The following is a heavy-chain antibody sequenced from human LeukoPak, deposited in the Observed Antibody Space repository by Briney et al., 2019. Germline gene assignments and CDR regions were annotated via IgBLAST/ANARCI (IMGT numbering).Heavy chain of an antibody. CDR2: IYYSGST. J-gene: IGHJ6*02. CDR3: ARAKGGYYYYGMDV. CDR1: GGSISSYY. D-gene: IGHD2-15*01. Sequence: PSETLSLTCTISGGSISSYYWSWIRQPPGKGLEWIGYIYYSGSTNYNPSLKSRVTISVDTSKNQFSLKLSSVTAADTAVYYCARAKGGYYYYGMDVWDQGTTVTVSS. V-gene: IGHV4-59*01.